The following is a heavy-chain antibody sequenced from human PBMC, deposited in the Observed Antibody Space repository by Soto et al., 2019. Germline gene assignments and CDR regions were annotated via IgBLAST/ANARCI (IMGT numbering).Heavy chain of an antibody. CDR2: IYNTGST. D-gene: IGHD1-26*01. V-gene: IGHV4-59*01. J-gene: IGHJ4*02. Sequence: PSETLSLTCTVSGDSINSYYWSVIRQPPGKGLEWIGYIYNTGSTNLNPSLESRVTLSVDTSKNQFSLNINSVTAADTAVYFCARVRYGGYVDYWGQGTLVTVSS. CDR1: GDSINSYY. CDR3: ARVRYGGYVDY.